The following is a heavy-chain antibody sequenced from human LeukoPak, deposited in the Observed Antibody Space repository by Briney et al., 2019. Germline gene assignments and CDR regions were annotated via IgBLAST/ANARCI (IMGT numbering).Heavy chain of an antibody. V-gene: IGHV3-7*01. CDR1: GFTFSIYW. Sequence: PGGSLRLSCTASGFTFSIYWMSWARQAPGKGLEWVANINEDWSEKYYVDSVKGRFTISRDNAKKSLYLQVNSLRADDAAIYYCVRDQRLLGYCNSTGCYPLYFANWGQGTLVTVSS. CDR3: VRDQRLLGYCNSTGCYPLYFAN. D-gene: IGHD2-2*01. J-gene: IGHJ4*02. CDR2: INEDWSEK.